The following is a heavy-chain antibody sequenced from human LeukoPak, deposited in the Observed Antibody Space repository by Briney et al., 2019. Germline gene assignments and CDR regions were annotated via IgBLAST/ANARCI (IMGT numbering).Heavy chain of an antibody. CDR2: INPNSGGT. Sequence: ASVKVSCKASGYTFTSYGISWVRQAPGQGLEWMGWINPNSGGTDYAQKFQDRVTMTRDTSISTAYMELSRLRSDDTAVYYCARDGHGGNSFDYWGQGTLVTVSS. D-gene: IGHD4-23*01. CDR3: ARDGHGGNSFDY. J-gene: IGHJ4*02. CDR1: GYTFTSYG. V-gene: IGHV1-2*02.